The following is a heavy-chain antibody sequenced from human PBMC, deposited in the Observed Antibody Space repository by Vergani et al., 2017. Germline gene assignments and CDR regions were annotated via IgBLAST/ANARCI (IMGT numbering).Heavy chain of an antibody. Sequence: EVQLVQSGAEVKKPGESLKISCQISGYSFTNYWIGWVRQMPGKGLEWMGIIHPADSDTRYSPSFQGQVTISVDKSISTAYLQWSSLKASDTAMYYCARHAKRGCSSTSCYLDYYYYMDVWGKGTTVTVSS. V-gene: IGHV5-51*01. J-gene: IGHJ6*03. CDR3: ARHAKRGCSSTSCYLDYYYYMDV. CDR2: IHPADSDT. CDR1: GYSFTNYW. D-gene: IGHD2-2*01.